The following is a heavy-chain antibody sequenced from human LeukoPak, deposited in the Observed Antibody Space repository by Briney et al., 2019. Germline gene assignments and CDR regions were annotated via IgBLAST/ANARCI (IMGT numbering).Heavy chain of an antibody. CDR2: IIPIFDTA. V-gene: IGHV1-69*06. CDR3: AIRSDDYGDYGVFAFDI. Sequence: GASVKVSCKASGGTFSSYAISWVRQAPGQGLEWMGGIIPIFDTANYAQKFQGRVTITADKSTSTAYMELSSLRSEDTAVYYCAIRSDDYGDYGVFAFDIWGQGTMVTVSS. CDR1: GGTFSSYA. D-gene: IGHD4-17*01. J-gene: IGHJ3*02.